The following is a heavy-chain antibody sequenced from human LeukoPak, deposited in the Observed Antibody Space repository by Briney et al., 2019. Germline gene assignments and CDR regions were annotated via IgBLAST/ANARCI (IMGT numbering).Heavy chain of an antibody. Sequence: SETLSLTCAVYGGSFSGYCWSWIRQPPGKGLEWIGEINHSGSTNYNPSLKSRATISVDTSKNQFSLKLSSVTAADTAVYYCARYRSYTMVRTYYFDYWGQGTLVTVSS. CDR3: ARYRSYTMVRTYYFDY. CDR1: GGSFSGYC. V-gene: IGHV4-34*01. CDR2: INHSGST. J-gene: IGHJ4*02. D-gene: IGHD3-10*01.